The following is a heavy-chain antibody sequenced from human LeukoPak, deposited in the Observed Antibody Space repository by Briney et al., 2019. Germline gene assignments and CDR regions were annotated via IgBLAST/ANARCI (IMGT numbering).Heavy chain of an antibody. Sequence: SVKVSCKASGGTFSSYAISWVRQAPGQGLEWMGRIIPILGIANYAQKFQGRVTITADKSTSTAYMELSSLRSEDTAVYYCARVAFADSSSPLDYWGQGTLVTVSS. CDR1: GGTFSSYA. V-gene: IGHV1-69*04. CDR3: ARVAFADSSSPLDY. D-gene: IGHD6-13*01. CDR2: IIPILGIA. J-gene: IGHJ4*02.